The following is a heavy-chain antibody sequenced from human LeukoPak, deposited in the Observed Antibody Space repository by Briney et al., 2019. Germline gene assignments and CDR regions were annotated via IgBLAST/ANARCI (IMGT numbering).Heavy chain of an antibody. CDR3: ARDHDWAFDY. CDR1: GFTFSSYS. D-gene: IGHD3-9*01. Sequence: GGSLSLSCSASGFTFSSYSMNWVRQAPGKGLEWLAYINRGGDNIWYADSVKGRFTISRDNARDSLFLQMNSLRDEDTAVYDCARDHDWAFDYWGQGTLVTVSS. CDR2: INRGGDNI. V-gene: IGHV3-48*02. J-gene: IGHJ4*02.